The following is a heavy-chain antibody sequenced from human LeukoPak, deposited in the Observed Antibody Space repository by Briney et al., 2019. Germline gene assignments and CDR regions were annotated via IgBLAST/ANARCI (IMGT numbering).Heavy chain of an antibody. CDR3: AREDDSSGYYSDAFDI. D-gene: IGHD3-22*01. J-gene: IGHJ3*02. V-gene: IGHV3-7*03. CDR1: TFTFSNYW. CDR2: IKQDGSEK. Sequence: GGSLRLSCAASTFTFSNYWMSWVRQAPGKGLEWVANIKQDGSEKYYVDSVKGRFTISRDNAKNSLYLQMNSLRAEDTAVYYCAREDDSSGYYSDAFDIWGQGTMVTVSS.